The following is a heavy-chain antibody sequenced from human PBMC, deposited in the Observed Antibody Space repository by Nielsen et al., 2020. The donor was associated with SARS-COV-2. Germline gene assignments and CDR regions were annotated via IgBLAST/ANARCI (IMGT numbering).Heavy chain of an antibody. V-gene: IGHV5-51*04. CDR1: GYKFTDNW. J-gene: IGHJ6*02. CDR3: ARFLGYCTGGSCGTDFYYYAMDV. CDR2: IYPGDSET. D-gene: IGHD2-15*01. Sequence: GDSLNISCKASGYKFTDNWIVWVRQLPAKGLEWPGIIYPGDSETRYSPSFHDQATISADKPNSTAYLPSSSLKASDTAMYDCARFLGYCTGGSCGTDFYYYAMDVWGQGTTVTISS.